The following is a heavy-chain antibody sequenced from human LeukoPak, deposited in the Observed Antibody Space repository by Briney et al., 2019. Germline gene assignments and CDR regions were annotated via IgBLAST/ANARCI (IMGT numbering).Heavy chain of an antibody. J-gene: IGHJ4*02. CDR1: GYSFTSYW. D-gene: IGHD6-13*01. V-gene: IGHV5-51*01. Sequence: GESLKISCKGSGYSFTSYWIGWVRQMPGKGLEWMGIIYPGDSDTRYSPSFQGQVTISADKSISAAYLQWSSLKASDTAMYYCARQYSSSWKLFDYWGQGTLVTVSS. CDR2: IYPGDSDT. CDR3: ARQYSSSWKLFDY.